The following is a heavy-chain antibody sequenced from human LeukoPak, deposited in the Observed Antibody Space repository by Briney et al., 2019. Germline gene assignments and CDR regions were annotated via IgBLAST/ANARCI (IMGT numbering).Heavy chain of an antibody. CDR2: IYTSGST. V-gene: IGHV4-4*07. CDR1: GGSISSYY. Sequence: KPSETLSLPCTVSGGSISSYYWSWIRQPAGKGLEWIGRIYTSGSTNYNPSLKSRVTMSVDPPMNQFALKLSSVTAADTAVYYCARPGVTMVRGVHNWFDPWGQGTLVTVSS. D-gene: IGHD3-10*01. CDR3: ARPGVTMVRGVHNWFDP. J-gene: IGHJ5*02.